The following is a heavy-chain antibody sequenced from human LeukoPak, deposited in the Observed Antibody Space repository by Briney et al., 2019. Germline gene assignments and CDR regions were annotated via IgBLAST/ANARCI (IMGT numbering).Heavy chain of an antibody. J-gene: IGHJ4*02. D-gene: IGHD2-2*01. Sequence: GGSLRLSCAASGFTFSSYAMSWVRQAPGKGLEWVSAISGSGGSTYYADSVKGRFTISRDNSKNTLYLQMNSLRAEDTAVYYCARSRIVVVPAANDYWGQGTLVTVSS. V-gene: IGHV3-23*01. CDR1: GFTFSSYA. CDR2: ISGSGGST. CDR3: ARSRIVVVPAANDY.